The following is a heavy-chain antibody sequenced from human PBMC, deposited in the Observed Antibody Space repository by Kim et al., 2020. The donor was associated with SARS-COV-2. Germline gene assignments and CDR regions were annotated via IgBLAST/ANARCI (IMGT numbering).Heavy chain of an antibody. V-gene: IGHV1-18*04. J-gene: IGHJ4*02. CDR1: GYTFNTYG. CDR3: ARDQDFSVEY. Sequence: VKVSCKASGYTFNTYGISWVRQAPGQGLEWMGWISPKNGKTNYAQNFRDRISMTTDISTSTAHIELRSLRSDDTAMYYCARDQDFSVEYWGQGTLVTV. CDR2: ISPKNGKT.